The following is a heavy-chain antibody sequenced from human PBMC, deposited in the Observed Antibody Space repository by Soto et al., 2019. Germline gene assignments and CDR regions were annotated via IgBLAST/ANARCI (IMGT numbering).Heavy chain of an antibody. CDR2: IRPGGDST. D-gene: IGHD1-26*01. Sequence: GGSLRLSCAASGFRFRTRAMSWVRQAPGKGLEWVASIRPGGDSTYYADSVKGRFAVSRDNSSVTLYLQMDSLRVEDTAIYYCTTHEEGAPWAGGFDSWGQGTLVTVSS. J-gene: IGHJ5*01. CDR1: GFRFRTRA. V-gene: IGHV3-23*01. CDR3: TTHEEGAPWAGGFDS.